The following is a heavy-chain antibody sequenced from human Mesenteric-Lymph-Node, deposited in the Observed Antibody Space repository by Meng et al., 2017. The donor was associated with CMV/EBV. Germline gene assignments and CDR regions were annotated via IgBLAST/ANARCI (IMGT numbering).Heavy chain of an antibody. D-gene: IGHD6-13*01. V-gene: IGHV1-2*06. Sequence: CKASGYHFINYYMHWVRQAPGQGLEWMGRINPNTGDTDYAQKFQGRVTMTRDTSISTAYMELSRLRSDDTAVYYCARVEQQLVKCFDYWGQGTLVTVSS. CDR1: GYHFINYY. CDR3: ARVEQQLVKCFDY. CDR2: INPNTGDT. J-gene: IGHJ4*02.